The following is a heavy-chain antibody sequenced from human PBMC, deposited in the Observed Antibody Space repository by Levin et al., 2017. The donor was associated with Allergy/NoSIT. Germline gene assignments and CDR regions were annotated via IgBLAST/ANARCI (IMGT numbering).Heavy chain of an antibody. CDR1: GFIFSESA. J-gene: IGHJ5*02. CDR2: ISASGAST. CDR3: AKDKHSSTQGWSDP. Sequence: PGESLKISCAASGFIFSESAMTWARHAPGKGLEWVSSISASGASTYYADSAKGRFTISRDNSQNTVYLQMDSLRAEDTAIYYCAKDKHSSTQGWSDPWGQGTLVTVSS. V-gene: IGHV3-23*01. D-gene: IGHD2-2*01.